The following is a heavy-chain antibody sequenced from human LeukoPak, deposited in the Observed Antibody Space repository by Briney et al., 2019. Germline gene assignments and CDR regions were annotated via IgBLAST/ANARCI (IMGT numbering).Heavy chain of an antibody. CDR1: GYTFTGYY. D-gene: IGHD3-10*01. Sequence: ASVKVSCKASGYTFTGYYMHWVRQAPGQGLEGMGRINPNSGGTNYAQKFQGRVTITRDTSISPAYMELSRVRSGDTAVYYWASRYGSWTWGQGTLVTVSS. J-gene: IGHJ5*02. CDR2: INPNSGGT. V-gene: IGHV1-2*06. CDR3: ASRYGSWT.